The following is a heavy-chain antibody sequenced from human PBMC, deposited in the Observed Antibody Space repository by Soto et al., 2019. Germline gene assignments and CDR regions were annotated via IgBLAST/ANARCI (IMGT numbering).Heavy chain of an antibody. D-gene: IGHD3-10*01. J-gene: IGHJ5*02. V-gene: IGHV4-39*01. CDR2: VYYNENT. CDR1: GGSISSFAYY. CDR3: ARRERYYGSPGWFDP. Sequence: QLQLQESGPGLVRPSETLSLTCTVSGGSISSFAYYWGWIRQPPGKGLEWIGTVYYNENTYYNPSLKSRVTISVDPAKNQFSLNLRFVTAADTAIYFCARRERYYGSPGWFDPWGQGTLVTVSS.